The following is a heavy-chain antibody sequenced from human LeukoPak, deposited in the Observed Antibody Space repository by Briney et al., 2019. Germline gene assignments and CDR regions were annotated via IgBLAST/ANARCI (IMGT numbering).Heavy chain of an antibody. CDR2: ISGSGGST. CDR1: GFTFSSFG. D-gene: IGHD2-15*01. J-gene: IGHJ4*02. Sequence: GGSLRLSCAASGFTFSSFGMNWVRQAPGKGLEWVSAISGSGGSTYYADSVKGRFTISRDNSKNTLYLQMNSLRAEDTAVYYCAKVSDCSGGSCYLFDYWGQGILVTVSS. V-gene: IGHV3-23*01. CDR3: AKVSDCSGGSCYLFDY.